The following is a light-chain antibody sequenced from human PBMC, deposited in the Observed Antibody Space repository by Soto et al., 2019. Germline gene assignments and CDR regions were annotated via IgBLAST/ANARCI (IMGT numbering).Light chain of an antibody. CDR2: AAS. CDR1: QGIITY. V-gene: IGKV1-12*02. J-gene: IGKJ4*01. Sequence: DIQMTQSPSSVSASVGDRVTITCRASQGIITYFAWYQQKPGEAPKLLISAASSLQSWVPSRFSGSGSGTDFTLTINSLQPEDFATYYCQQTNTFPFTFGGGTKVELK. CDR3: QQTNTFPFT.